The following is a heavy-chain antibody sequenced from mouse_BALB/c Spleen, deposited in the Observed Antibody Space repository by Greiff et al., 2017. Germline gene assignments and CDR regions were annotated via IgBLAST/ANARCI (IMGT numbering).Heavy chain of an antibody. Sequence: EVKLEESGGGLVKPGGSLKLSCAASGFTFSSYAMSWVRQTPEKRLEWVASISSGGSTYYPDSVKGRFTISRDNARNILYLQMSSLRSEDTAMYYCARWLDYDYAMDYWGQGTSVTVSS. D-gene: IGHD2-4*01. CDR3: ARWLDYDYAMDY. CDR1: GFTFSSYA. CDR2: ISSGGST. V-gene: IGHV5-6-5*01. J-gene: IGHJ4*01.